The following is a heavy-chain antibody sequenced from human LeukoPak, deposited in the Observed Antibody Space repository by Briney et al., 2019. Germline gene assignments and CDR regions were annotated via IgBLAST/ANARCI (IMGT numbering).Heavy chain of an antibody. V-gene: IGHV1-69*05. CDR2: IIPIFGTA. CDR1: GGTFSSYA. Sequence: SVKVSCKASGGTFSSYAISWVRQTPGQGLEWMGGIIPIFGTANYAQKFQGRVTITRNTSISTAYMELSSLRSEDTAVYYCARDYGSGSYYFDYWGQGTLVTVSS. CDR3: ARDYGSGSYYFDY. D-gene: IGHD3-10*01. J-gene: IGHJ4*02.